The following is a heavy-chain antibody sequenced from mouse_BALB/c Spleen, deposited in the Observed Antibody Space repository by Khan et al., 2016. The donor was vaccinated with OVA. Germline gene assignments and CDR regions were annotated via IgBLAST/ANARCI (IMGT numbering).Heavy chain of an antibody. V-gene: IGHV3-2*02. D-gene: IGHD4-1*01. CDR3: ASELGRYYALDY. Sequence: EVQLQESGPGLVKPSQSLSLTCTVTGYSITSDYAWNWIRQFPGNKLEWMGYISYSGSTTYNPSLKSRISITRETSKDQFFLQLKSVTSADTATYYCASELGRYYALDYWGPATSVTVSS. J-gene: IGHJ4*01. CDR1: GYSITSDYA. CDR2: ISYSGST.